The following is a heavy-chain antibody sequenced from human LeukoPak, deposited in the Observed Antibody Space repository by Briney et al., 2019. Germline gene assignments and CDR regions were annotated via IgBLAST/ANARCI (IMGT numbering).Heavy chain of an antibody. CDR2: ISGSGGST. CDR3: AKDRHYSSSWKWWVY. J-gene: IGHJ4*02. D-gene: IGHD6-13*01. Sequence: GGSLRLSCAASGFTFSSYAMSWVHQAPGEGLEWVSAISGSGGSTYYADSVKGRFTISRDNSKNTLYLQMNSLRAEDTAVYYCAKDRHYSSSWKWWVYWGQGTLVTVSS. CDR1: GFTFSSYA. V-gene: IGHV3-23*01.